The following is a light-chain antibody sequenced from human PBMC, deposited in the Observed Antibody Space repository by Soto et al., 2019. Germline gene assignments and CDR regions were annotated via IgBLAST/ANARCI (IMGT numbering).Light chain of an antibody. Sequence: QSVLTQPPSASGSPGQSVTISCTGTSSDVGGYNYVSWYQQHPGKAPKLMIYEVIKRPSGVPDRFSGSKSGNTASLTVSGLQAEDEADYYCSSYATNNNYVFGTGTKVTV. CDR2: EVI. CDR3: SSYATNNNYV. J-gene: IGLJ1*01. CDR1: SSDVGGYNY. V-gene: IGLV2-8*01.